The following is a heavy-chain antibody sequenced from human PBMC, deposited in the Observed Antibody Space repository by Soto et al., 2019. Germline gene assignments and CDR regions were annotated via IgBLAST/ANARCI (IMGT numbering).Heavy chain of an antibody. CDR3: ARGLFSEDSYSGGWYFFDY. Sequence: QVQLQQWGAGLLKPSETLSLTCAVYGGSSSDYSWTWIRQPPGKALEWIGQINQSGSANYNPSLKSRVTISVATPKNQFSLELASVTAADTAVYYCARGLFSEDSYSGGWYFFDYWGQGTLVTVSS. CDR1: GGSSSDYS. J-gene: IGHJ4*02. V-gene: IGHV4-34*02. D-gene: IGHD3-10*01. CDR2: INQSGSA.